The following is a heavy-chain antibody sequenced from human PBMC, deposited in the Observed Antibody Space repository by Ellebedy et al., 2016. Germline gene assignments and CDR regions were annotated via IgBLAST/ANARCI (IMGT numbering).Heavy chain of an antibody. D-gene: IGHD2-8*02. Sequence: GESLKISXAASGFTFSSYGMHWVRQAPGKGLEWVAVIWYDGSNKYYADSVKGRFTISRDNSKNTLYLQMNSLRAEDTAVYYCASLGPPQSGYWGQGTLVTVSS. J-gene: IGHJ4*02. CDR3: ASLGPPQSGY. CDR1: GFTFSSYG. CDR2: IWYDGSNK. V-gene: IGHV3-33*01.